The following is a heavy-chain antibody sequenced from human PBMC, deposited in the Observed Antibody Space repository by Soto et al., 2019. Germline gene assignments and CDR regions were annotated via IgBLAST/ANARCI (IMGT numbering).Heavy chain of an antibody. D-gene: IGHD2-21*02. V-gene: IGHV3-30-3*02. CDR1: GFDSSNHA. J-gene: IGHJ4*02. Sequence: QVHRVELGGGVAKPGRSLRLPCAAPGFDSSNHAITGVRQPPGKAPEWLATISFDGGDEFYADSVKGRFTISRDNSKSTLSLHMNSLRAEDTAVYYCVKFCGGDCYNYWGQGTLVTVSS. CDR2: ISFDGGDE. CDR3: VKFCGGDCYNY.